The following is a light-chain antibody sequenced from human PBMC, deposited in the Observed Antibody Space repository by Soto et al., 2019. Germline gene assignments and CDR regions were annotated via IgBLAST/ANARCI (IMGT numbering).Light chain of an antibody. Sequence: IEVTQSPSSLAASVGDRVTITCRASQTISTYVNWYRQKSGAAPELLIYDASTLQSGVPSRFRGGGSGTDFTLTISSLQLDDFATYYCLQSYNTPLTFGQGTKVEIK. CDR2: DAS. CDR1: QTISTY. CDR3: LQSYNTPLT. J-gene: IGKJ1*01. V-gene: IGKV1-39*01.